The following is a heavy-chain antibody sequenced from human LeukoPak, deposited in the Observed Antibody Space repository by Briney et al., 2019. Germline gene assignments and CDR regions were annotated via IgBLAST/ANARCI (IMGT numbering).Heavy chain of an antibody. CDR3: ARVAEAAAFDY. CDR2: ISSSSSYI. V-gene: IGHV3-21*06. D-gene: IGHD6-13*01. J-gene: IGHJ4*02. CDR1: GFTLRGYG. Sequence: PGGSLRLSCAASGFTLRGYGMHWVRQAPGKGLEWVSSISSSSSYIYYADSVKGRFTISRDNAKNSLYLQMNSLRAEDTALYYCARVAEAAAFDYWGQGTLVTVSS.